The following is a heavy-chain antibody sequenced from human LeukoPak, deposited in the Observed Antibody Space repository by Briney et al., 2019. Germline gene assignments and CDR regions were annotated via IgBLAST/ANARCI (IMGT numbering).Heavy chain of an antibody. Sequence: GGSLRLSCAASGFSFSTYNMNWVRQAPGKGLEWVSSISSSSIYIYYADSVKGRFTISRDNAKNSLYLQMNSLRAEDTAVYYCARGIVAGRFHPWGQGTLVTVSS. CDR1: GFSFSTYN. J-gene: IGHJ5*02. CDR3: ARGIVAGRFHP. CDR2: ISSSSIYI. V-gene: IGHV3-21*01. D-gene: IGHD5-12*01.